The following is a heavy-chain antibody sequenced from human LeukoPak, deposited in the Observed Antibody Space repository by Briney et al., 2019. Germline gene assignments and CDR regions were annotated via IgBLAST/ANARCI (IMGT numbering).Heavy chain of an antibody. V-gene: IGHV3-23*01. D-gene: IGHD3-10*01. Sequence: GGSLRLSCAASGFTFSRCAMSWVRQAPGKGLEWVSGIRGSGGATLYADSVKGRFTISRDNSKNTLYLQMNSLRAEDTAVYYCAKEEVYYGSGMDVWGLGTTVTVSS. CDR3: AKEEVYYGSGMDV. J-gene: IGHJ6*02. CDR1: GFTFSRCA. CDR2: IRGSGGAT.